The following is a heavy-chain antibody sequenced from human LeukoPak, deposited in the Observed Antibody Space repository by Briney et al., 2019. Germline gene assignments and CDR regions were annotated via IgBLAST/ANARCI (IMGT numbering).Heavy chain of an antibody. CDR1: GGSISSYY. CDR2: IYYSGST. D-gene: IGHD3-3*01. V-gene: IGHV4-59*01. Sequence: SETLSLTCTVSGGSISSYYWSWIRQPPGKGLEWIGYIYYSGSTNYNPSLKSRVTISVDTSKNQFSLKLSSVTAADTAVYYCARVRNDFWSGFRPDAFDIWGQGTMVTVSS. CDR3: ARVRNDFWSGFRPDAFDI. J-gene: IGHJ3*02.